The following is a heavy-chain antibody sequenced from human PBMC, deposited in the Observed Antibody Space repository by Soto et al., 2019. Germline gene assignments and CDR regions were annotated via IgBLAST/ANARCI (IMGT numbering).Heavy chain of an antibody. V-gene: IGHV4-59*02. CDR1: GDSVSRYY. Sequence: QVQLQESGPGLVKPSETLSLTCSVSGDSVSRYYWSWIRLPPGKGLEWIGYIFSTGTTTSPSLQSRVTLSLDTSKNQVSLNVSSVTAADTAVYYCAGSKRRTLVDYWGRGTLVTVSS. J-gene: IGHJ4*02. CDR2: IFSTGTT. CDR3: AGSKRRTLVDY.